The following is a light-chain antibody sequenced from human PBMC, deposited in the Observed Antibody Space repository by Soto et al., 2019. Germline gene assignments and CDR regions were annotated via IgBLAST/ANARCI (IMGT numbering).Light chain of an antibody. V-gene: IGLV8-61*01. CDR1: SGSVSTSNY. J-gene: IGLJ3*02. CDR2: NTN. Sequence: QTVVTQEPSFSVSPGRTVTLTCGLRSGSVSTSNYPSWYQQTPGQAPRTLIYNTNTRSSGVPDRFSGSILGNKAALTITGAQADDESDYYCVLYMGSGISVFGGGTKVTVL. CDR3: VLYMGSGISV.